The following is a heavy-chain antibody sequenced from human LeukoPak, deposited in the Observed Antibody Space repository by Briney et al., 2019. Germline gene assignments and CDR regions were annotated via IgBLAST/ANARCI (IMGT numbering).Heavy chain of an antibody. V-gene: IGHV4-39*07. D-gene: IGHD6-19*01. Sequence: SETLSLTCTVSGSSISNYYWGWIRQAPGKGLEWIGSIYYSGNTYYNSSLKSRVTISVDTSKNQFSLKLSSVTAADTAVYYCARGGASGYYYYMDVWGKGTTVTVSS. J-gene: IGHJ6*03. CDR3: ARGGASGYYYYMDV. CDR2: IYYSGNT. CDR1: GSSISNYY.